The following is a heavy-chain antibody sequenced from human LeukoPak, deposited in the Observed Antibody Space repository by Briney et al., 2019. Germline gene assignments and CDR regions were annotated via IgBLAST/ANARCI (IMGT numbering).Heavy chain of an antibody. D-gene: IGHD4/OR15-4a*01. Sequence: GGSLRLSCAASGFTFSDYWMHWVRQVPGKGLVWVSRIKNDGTSITYADSVKGRFTISRDNAKNTLYLQMNSLRSEDTAVYYCGRALNTGFAWAYIDYWGQGSLVTVSS. CDR2: IKNDGTSI. V-gene: IGHV3-74*01. CDR3: GRALNTGFAWAYIDY. J-gene: IGHJ4*02. CDR1: GFTFSDYW.